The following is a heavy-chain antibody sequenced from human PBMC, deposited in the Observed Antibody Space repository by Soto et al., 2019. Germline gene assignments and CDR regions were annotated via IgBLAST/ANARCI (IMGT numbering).Heavy chain of an antibody. CDR2: IYYSGEN. CDR1: GDFISNNY. D-gene: IGHD2-2*01. CDR3: ARGAVPAAYLFYFDY. J-gene: IGHJ4*02. Sequence: SETLSLTCTVSGDFISNNYWNWIRQSPGKGLEWIGYIYYSGENRYNPSLKSRVTMSVDTSKNQFSLNLASVTAADTAVYYCARGAVPAAYLFYFDYWGQGALVTSPQ. V-gene: IGHV4-59*01.